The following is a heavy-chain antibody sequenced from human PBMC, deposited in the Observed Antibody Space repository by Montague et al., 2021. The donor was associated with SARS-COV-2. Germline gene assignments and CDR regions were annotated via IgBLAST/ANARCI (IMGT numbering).Heavy chain of an antibody. CDR3: ARLKRYFDSSGSPSAFDF. D-gene: IGHD3-22*01. J-gene: IGHJ3*01. V-gene: IGHV4-39*02. CDR2: IYYTGNT. Sequence: SETLSLTCTVSGGSITNNIDYWAWIRQPPGKGLEWIGSIYYTGNTYYXXXLKSRVTISVVTSKNHFTLKLSSVTAADTAVYYCARLKRYFDSSGSPSAFDFWGQGTKVTVSS. CDR1: GGSITNNIDY.